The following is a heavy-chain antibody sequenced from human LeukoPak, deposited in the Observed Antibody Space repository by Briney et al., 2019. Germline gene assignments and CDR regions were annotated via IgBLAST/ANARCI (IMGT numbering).Heavy chain of an antibody. CDR1: GGTFSSYA. CDR2: IIPIFGTA. D-gene: IGHD3-22*01. CDR3: AREENYDSSGYYYVGYFDY. V-gene: IGHV1-69*05. J-gene: IGHJ4*02. Sequence: SVKVSCRASGGTFSSYAISWVRQAPGQGLEWMGGIIPIFGTANYAQKFQGRVTITTDESTSTAYMELSSLRSEDTAVYYCAREENYDSSGYYYVGYFDYWGQGTLVTVSS.